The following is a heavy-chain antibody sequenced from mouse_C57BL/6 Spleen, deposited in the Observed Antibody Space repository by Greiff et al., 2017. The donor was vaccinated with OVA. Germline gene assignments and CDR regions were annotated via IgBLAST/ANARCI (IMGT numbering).Heavy chain of an antibody. J-gene: IGHJ3*01. V-gene: IGHV3-6*01. CDR2: ISYDGSN. CDR3: ARDPPRGPGFAY. CDR1: GYSITSGYY. Sequence: VQLQQSGPGLVKPSQSLSLTCSVTGYSITSGYYWNWIRQFPGNKLEWMGYISYDGSNNYNPSLKNRISITRDTSKNQFFLKLNSVTTEDTATYYSARDPPRGPGFAYWGQGTLVTVSA.